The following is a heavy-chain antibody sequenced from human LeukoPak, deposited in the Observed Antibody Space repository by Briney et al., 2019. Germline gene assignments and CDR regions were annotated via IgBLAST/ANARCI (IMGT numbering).Heavy chain of an antibody. CDR2: IYHSGST. CDR3: ARVRPTPLRSHWYFDL. J-gene: IGHJ2*01. V-gene: IGHV4-38-2*02. Sequence: SETLSLTCTVSGYSISSGYYWGWIRQPPGKGLEWIGSIYHSGSTYYNPSLKSRVTISVDTSKNQFSLKLSSVTAADTAVYYCARVRPTPLRSHWYFDLWGRGTLVTVSS. CDR1: GYSISSGYY. D-gene: IGHD3-16*01.